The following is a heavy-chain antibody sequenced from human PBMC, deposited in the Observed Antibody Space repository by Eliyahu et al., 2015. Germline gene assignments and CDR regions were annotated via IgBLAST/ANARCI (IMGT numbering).Heavy chain of an antibody. CDR1: GFTFSSYS. CDR2: ISSSSSTI. Sequence: LSCAASGFTFSSYSMNWVRQAPGKGLEWVSYISSSSSTIYYADSVXGRFTISRDNAKNSLYLQMNSLRDEDTAVYYCARDPQQSLNSGSSXGFDYWGQGTLVTVSS. J-gene: IGHJ4*02. V-gene: IGHV3-48*02. D-gene: IGHD1-26*01. CDR3: ARDPQQSLNSGSSXGFDY.